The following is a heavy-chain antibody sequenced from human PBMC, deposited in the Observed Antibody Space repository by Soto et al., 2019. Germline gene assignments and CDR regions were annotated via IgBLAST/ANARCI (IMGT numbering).Heavy chain of an antibody. Sequence: SETLSLTCAVYGGSFSGYYWSWIRQPPGKGLEWIGEINHSGSTNYNPSLKSRVTISVDTSKNQFSLKLSSVTAADTAVYYCARGHYDFWSGYYTPYYYYYYMDDWGKGTTVTVSS. D-gene: IGHD3-3*01. CDR1: GGSFSGYY. V-gene: IGHV4-34*01. CDR2: INHSGST. CDR3: ARGHYDFWSGYYTPYYYYYYMDD. J-gene: IGHJ6*03.